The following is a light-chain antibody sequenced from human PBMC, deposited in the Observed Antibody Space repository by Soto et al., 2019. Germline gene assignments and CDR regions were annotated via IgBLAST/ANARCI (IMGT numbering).Light chain of an antibody. V-gene: IGLV2-23*02. CDR1: SSDVGSYNL. Sequence: QSVLTQPASVSGSPGQSITISCTGTSSDVGSYNLVSWYQQYQGKAPKLMIYEVTKRPSGVSDRFSGSKSGNTASLAISGLQAEDEADYYCCSYAGGVIFGGGTKLTVL. CDR2: EVT. J-gene: IGLJ2*01. CDR3: CSYAGGVI.